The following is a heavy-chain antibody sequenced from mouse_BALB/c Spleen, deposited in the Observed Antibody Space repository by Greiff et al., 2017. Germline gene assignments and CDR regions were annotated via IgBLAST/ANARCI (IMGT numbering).Heavy chain of an antibody. CDR1: GFTFSSYT. CDR3: ARHGNYPFDY. V-gene: IGHV5-12-2*01. CDR2: ISNGGGST. J-gene: IGHJ2*01. Sequence: EVMLVESGGGLVQPGGSLKLSCAASGFTFSSYTMSWVRQTPEKRLEWVAYISNGGGSTYYPDTVKGRFTISRDNAKNTLYLQMSSLKSEDTAMYYCARHGNYPFDYWGQGTTLTVSS. D-gene: IGHD2-1*01.